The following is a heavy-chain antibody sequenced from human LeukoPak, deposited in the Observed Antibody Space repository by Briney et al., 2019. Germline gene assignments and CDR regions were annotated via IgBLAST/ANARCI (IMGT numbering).Heavy chain of an antibody. CDR1: GFTFSSYG. CDR3: ARVEGDSYGDWYFDL. Sequence: GGSLRLSCAASGFTFSSYGMSWVRQAPGKGLEWVSAISGSGGSTYYADSVKGRFTISRDNSKNTLYLQMNSLRAEDTAVYYCARVEGDSYGDWYFDLWGRGTLVTVSS. V-gene: IGHV3-23*01. J-gene: IGHJ2*01. CDR2: ISGSGGST. D-gene: IGHD4-17*01.